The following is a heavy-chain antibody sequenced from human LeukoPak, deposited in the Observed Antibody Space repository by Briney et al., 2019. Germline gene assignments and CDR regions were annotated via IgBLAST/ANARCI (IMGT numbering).Heavy chain of an antibody. CDR2: VYYTGST. V-gene: IGHV4-59*08. J-gene: IGHJ6*03. D-gene: IGHD3-10*01. CDR1: GGSISSYY. Sequence: SETLSLTCTVSGGSISSYYWSWVRQPPGKGLEWIGFVYYTGSTNYSPSLKSRVTISVDTSKNQFSLKLSSVTAADTAVYYCARQRKTYYYAPYYMDVWGKGTTVTISS. CDR3: ARQRKTYYYAPYYMDV.